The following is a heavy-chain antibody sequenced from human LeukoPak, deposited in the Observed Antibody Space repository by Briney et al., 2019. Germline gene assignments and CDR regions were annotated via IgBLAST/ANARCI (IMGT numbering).Heavy chain of an antibody. CDR3: ARVPAAHPYYYGMDV. CDR1: GGTFSSYA. Sequence: SVKVSCKASGGTFSSYAISWVRQAPGQGLEWMGGIIPIFGTANYAQKFQGRVTITADESTSTAYMELSSLRSEDTAVYYCARVPAAHPYYYGMDVWGQGTTVTVSS. V-gene: IGHV1-69*01. J-gene: IGHJ6*02. D-gene: IGHD2-2*01. CDR2: IIPIFGTA.